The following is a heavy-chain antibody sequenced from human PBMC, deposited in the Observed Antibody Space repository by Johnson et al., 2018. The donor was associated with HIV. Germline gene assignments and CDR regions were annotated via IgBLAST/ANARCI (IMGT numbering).Heavy chain of an antibody. D-gene: IGHD6-13*01. CDR3: ARDGKYSSIGPDAFDI. Sequence: VQLVESGGGLVQPGRSLRLSCAASGFTFDDYAMHWVRQAPGKGLEWVSGISWNSGSIGYADSVQGRFTISRDNAKNSLYLQMNSLRAEDAAVSCCARDGKYSSIGPDAFDIWGQGTLVTVSS. CDR2: ISWNSGSI. V-gene: IGHV3-9*01. J-gene: IGHJ3*02. CDR1: GFTFDDYA.